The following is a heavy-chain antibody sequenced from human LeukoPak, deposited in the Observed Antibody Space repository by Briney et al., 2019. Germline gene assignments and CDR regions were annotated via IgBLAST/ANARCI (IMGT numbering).Heavy chain of an antibody. J-gene: IGHJ6*03. D-gene: IGHD4-17*01. CDR2: IWYDGSNK. CDR3: ARARGDYSYYYYMDV. V-gene: IGHV3-33*01. CDR1: GFTFSNYG. Sequence: GGSLRLSCAASGFTFSNYGMHWVRQAPGKGLEWVAVIWYDGSNKYYADSVKGRFTISRDNSKNTLYLQMNSLRAEDTAVYYCARARGDYSYYYYMDVWGKGTTVTVSS.